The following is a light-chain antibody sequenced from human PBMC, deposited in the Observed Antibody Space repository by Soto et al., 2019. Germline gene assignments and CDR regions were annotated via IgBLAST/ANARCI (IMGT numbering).Light chain of an antibody. V-gene: IGKV1-6*01. CDR1: QGIRHY. CDR2: AAS. CDR3: LQDYNYPLT. Sequence: AIQMTQSPSSLSAAGGDRVTITCRASQGIRHYLGWYQQKPGKAPKLLIYAASSLQSGVPSRFSGSGSGTDFTLTISSLQPEDCATYYCLQDYNYPLTFGGGTKVEIK. J-gene: IGKJ4*01.